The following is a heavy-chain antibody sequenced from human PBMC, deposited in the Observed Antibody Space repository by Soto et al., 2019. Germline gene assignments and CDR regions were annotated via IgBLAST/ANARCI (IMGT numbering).Heavy chain of an antibody. Sequence: EVQLVESGGGLVQPGGSLRLSCAASGFTVSSNYMSWVRQAPGKGLEWVSVIYSGGSTYYADSVKGRFTISRDNSKNTLYLQMNSLRAEDTAVYYCVRSGDVDIVATISFYFDYWGQGTLVTVSS. J-gene: IGHJ4*02. CDR3: VRSGDVDIVATISFYFDY. CDR1: GFTVSSNY. V-gene: IGHV3-66*01. D-gene: IGHD5-12*01. CDR2: IYSGGST.